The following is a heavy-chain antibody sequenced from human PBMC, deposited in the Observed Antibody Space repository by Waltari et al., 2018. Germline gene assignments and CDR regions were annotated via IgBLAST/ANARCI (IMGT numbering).Heavy chain of an antibody. Sequence: EVHLTQSGAEVKKPGATVKIPCKASGYSITPQFLHWVRQAPGKGPEWIGRVDPEDGETTLAEKFEGRVTITADTSTDTAYMDLSRLRSEDTALYYCMTLPIFGLVIKNYWGQGTLVTVSS. D-gene: IGHD3-3*01. CDR3: MTLPIFGLVIKNY. CDR2: VDPEDGET. J-gene: IGHJ1*01. V-gene: IGHV1-69-2*01. CDR1: GYSITPQF.